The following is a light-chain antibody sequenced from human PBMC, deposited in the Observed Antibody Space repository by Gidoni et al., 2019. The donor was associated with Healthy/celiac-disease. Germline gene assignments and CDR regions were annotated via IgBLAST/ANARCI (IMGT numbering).Light chain of an antibody. CDR3: QQYNNWPLWT. CDR2: GAS. J-gene: IGKJ1*01. CDR1: QSVSSN. V-gene: IGKV3-15*01. Sequence: EIVMTQSPATLSVSPGERATLSCRSSQSVSSNLAWYHQKPGQAPRLLIYGASSGSGTEFTLTISSLQYEDFAVYYCQQYNNWPLWTFGQGTKVDIK.